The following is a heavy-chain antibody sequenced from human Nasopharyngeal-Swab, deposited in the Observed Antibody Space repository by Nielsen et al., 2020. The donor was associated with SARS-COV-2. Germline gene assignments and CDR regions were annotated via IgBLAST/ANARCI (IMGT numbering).Heavy chain of an antibody. Sequence: GESLKISCAASGFTFSSYAMYWVRQAPGKGLEYVSAISSNGGSTYYANSVKGRFTISRDNSKNTLYLQMGSLRAEDMAVYYCARGRSSGWYKAFDIWGQGTMVTVSS. V-gene: IGHV3-64*01. CDR2: ISSNGGST. CDR3: ARGRSSGWYKAFDI. CDR1: GFTFSSYA. D-gene: IGHD6-19*01. J-gene: IGHJ3*02.